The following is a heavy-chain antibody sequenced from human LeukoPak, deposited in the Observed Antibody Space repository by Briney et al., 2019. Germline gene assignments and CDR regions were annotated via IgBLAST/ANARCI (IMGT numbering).Heavy chain of an antibody. D-gene: IGHD6-13*01. CDR1: GGSFSGYY. CDR2: INDSENT. J-gene: IGHJ4*02. Sequence: PSETLSLTCAVYGGSFSGYYWNWIRQAPGKGLEWIGEINDSENTNYNPSLKSRVSISVDTSKKQFSLKLYSVTAADTAIYYCARRSSTWSLGDRGQGTLVTVSS. CDR3: ARRSSTWSLGD. V-gene: IGHV4-34*01.